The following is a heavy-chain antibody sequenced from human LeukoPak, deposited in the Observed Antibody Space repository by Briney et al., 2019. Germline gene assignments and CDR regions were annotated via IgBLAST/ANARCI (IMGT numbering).Heavy chain of an antibody. J-gene: IGHJ6*02. CDR2: ISGTSSTT. Sequence: GGSLRLSCAASGFIFSNYDIHWVRQAPGKGLEWVSYISGTSSTTYYVDSVKGRFTISRDNAKNSLFLQMSSLTDEDTAVYYCARDRPRPMTATYYYYALDVWGLGTTVTVSS. V-gene: IGHV3-48*02. CDR1: GFIFSNYD. CDR3: ARDRPRPMTATYYYYALDV. D-gene: IGHD2-21*02.